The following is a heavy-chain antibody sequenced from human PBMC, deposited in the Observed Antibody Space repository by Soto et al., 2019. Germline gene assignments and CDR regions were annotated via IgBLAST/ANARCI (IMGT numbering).Heavy chain of an antibody. J-gene: IGHJ4*02. CDR3: VRDKTTRLFHY. CDR2: INHSGST. Sequence: SETLSLTCAVYGGSFSGYYWTWIRQPPGTGLEWIGEINHSGSTNYNPSLKSRVTISVDTSKNQFSLKLTSVTAADTAVYYCVRDKTTRLFHYWGPAPLGTVFS. V-gene: IGHV4-34*01. D-gene: IGHD1-7*01. CDR1: GGSFSGYY.